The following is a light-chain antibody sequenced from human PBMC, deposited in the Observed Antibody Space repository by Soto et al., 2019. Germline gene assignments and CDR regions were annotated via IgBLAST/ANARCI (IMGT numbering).Light chain of an antibody. CDR3: AAWDDSLNGPI. Sequence: QSVLTQPPSASGTPGQRVTISCSGSSSNVETAYAHCYQQLPGTAPKLLIYRGNQRPSGVPDRFSGSKSGTSASLAISGLRSEDEAVYYCAAWDDSLNGPIFGGGTQLTV. CDR1: SSNVETAY. J-gene: IGLJ2*01. V-gene: IGLV1-47*01. CDR2: RGN.